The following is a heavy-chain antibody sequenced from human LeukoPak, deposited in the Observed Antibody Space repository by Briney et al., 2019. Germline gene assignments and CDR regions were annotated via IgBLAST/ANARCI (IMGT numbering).Heavy chain of an antibody. V-gene: IGHV1-2*06. Sequence: ASVKVSCKASGYTFTGYHMHWVRQAPGQGLEWMGRINPNNGGTTYAQKFQGRVTMTRDTSISTAYMEVSRLRFDDTAVYYCVRDRRVTTPTEYYYYGLDVWGQGTTVTVSS. D-gene: IGHD4-17*01. CDR2: INPNNGGT. CDR1: GYTFTGYH. J-gene: IGHJ6*02. CDR3: VRDRRVTTPTEYYYYGLDV.